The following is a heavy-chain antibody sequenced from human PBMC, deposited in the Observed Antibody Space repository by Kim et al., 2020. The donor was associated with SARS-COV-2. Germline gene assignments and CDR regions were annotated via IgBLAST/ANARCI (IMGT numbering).Heavy chain of an antibody. CDR1: GGSISSGGYY. CDR3: ARGTTWIQLWFYFDY. D-gene: IGHD5-18*01. V-gene: IGHV4-31*03. CDR2: IYYSGST. Sequence: SETLSLTCTVSGGSISSGGYYWSWIRQHPGKGLEWIGYIYYSGSTYYNPSLKSRVTISVDTSKNQFSLKLSSVTAADTAVYYCARGTTWIQLWFYFDYWGQGTLVTVSS. J-gene: IGHJ4*02.